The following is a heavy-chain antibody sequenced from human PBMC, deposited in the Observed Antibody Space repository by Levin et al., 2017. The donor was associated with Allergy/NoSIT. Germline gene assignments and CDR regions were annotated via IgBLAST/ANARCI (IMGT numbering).Heavy chain of an antibody. D-gene: IGHD6-13*01. Sequence: GGSLRLSCAASGFTFSSYAMHWVRQAPGKGLEWVAVISYDGSNKYYADSVKGRFTISRDNSKNTLYLQMNSLRAEDTAVYYCARGFGQQLGYYYYGMDVWGQGTTVTVSS. CDR3: ARGFGQQLGYYYYGMDV. V-gene: IGHV3-30-3*01. CDR1: GFTFSSYA. CDR2: ISYDGSNK. J-gene: IGHJ6*02.